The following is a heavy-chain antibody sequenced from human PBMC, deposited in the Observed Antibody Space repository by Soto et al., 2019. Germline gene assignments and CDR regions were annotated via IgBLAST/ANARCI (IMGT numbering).Heavy chain of an antibody. J-gene: IGHJ3*02. Sequence: GGSLRLSCATSGFIFTTYAMNWVRQAPGKGLEWVSAISSSGESTFYAESVRGRFTFSRDNSLNTLYLQMRSLRPEDTAVYYCAHPRGYGVFDAVDIWGQGTMVTVSS. CDR3: AHPRGYGVFDAVDI. D-gene: IGHD4-17*01. V-gene: IGHV3-23*01. CDR1: GFIFTTYA. CDR2: ISSSGEST.